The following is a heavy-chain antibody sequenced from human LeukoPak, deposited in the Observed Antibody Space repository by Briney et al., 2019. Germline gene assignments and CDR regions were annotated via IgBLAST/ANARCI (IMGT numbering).Heavy chain of an antibody. CDR1: GGSISSGDYY. CDR2: IYYSGST. CDR3: ARTPIQLFPFDY. Sequence: SQTLSLTCTVSGGSISSGDYYWSWIRQPPGKGLEWIGYIYYSGSTYYSPSLKSRVTISVDTSKNQFSLKLSSVTAADTAVYYCARTPIQLFPFDYWGQGTLVTVSS. J-gene: IGHJ4*02. D-gene: IGHD3-10*01. V-gene: IGHV4-30-4*01.